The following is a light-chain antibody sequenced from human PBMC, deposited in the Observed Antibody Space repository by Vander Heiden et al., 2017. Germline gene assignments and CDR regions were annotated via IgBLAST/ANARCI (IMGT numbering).Light chain of an antibody. CDR1: PSLLHSNVYNY. Sequence: TVMTQSPLSLPVTPGESASISCRSSPSLLHSNVYNYLDWYLQKPGQSPKLLIYLGSIRDSGVPDRFSGSGSGTDFTLKISRVEAEDVGVYYCMQALQTPLTFGPGTKVDIK. J-gene: IGKJ3*01. CDR2: LGS. V-gene: IGKV2-28*01. CDR3: MQALQTPLT.